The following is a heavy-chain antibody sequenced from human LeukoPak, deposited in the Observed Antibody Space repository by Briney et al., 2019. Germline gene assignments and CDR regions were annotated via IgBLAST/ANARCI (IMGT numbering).Heavy chain of an antibody. D-gene: IGHD5-12*01. CDR2: INPSGGST. CDR1: GYTFTTYY. J-gene: IGHJ4*02. Sequence: VASVTVSCKASGYTFTTYYMHWVRQAPGQGLEWMGIINPSGGSTSYAQKFQGRITMTRDTSTSTVYMNLSSLRSEDTAVYYCARVLRGYSDYGSFDYWGQGTLVTVSS. CDR3: ARVLRGYSDYGSFDY. V-gene: IGHV1-46*01.